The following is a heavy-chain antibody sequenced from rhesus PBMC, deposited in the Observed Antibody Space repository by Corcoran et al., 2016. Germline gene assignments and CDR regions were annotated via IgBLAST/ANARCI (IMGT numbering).Heavy chain of an antibody. CDR2: ISGSRDST. V-gene: IGHV4-65*01. Sequence: QVQLQESGPGLVKPSETLSLTCAVSGGSISSSNWWSWIRKPPGEGLEWIGYISGSRDSTYYKPSRKSRVTISTDASKNQFSLKLSSVTAADTAVYYCARHWLVGYYFGYWGQGVLVTVSS. CDR1: GGSISSSNW. CDR3: ARHWLVGYYFGY. J-gene: IGHJ4*01. D-gene: IGHD6-37*01.